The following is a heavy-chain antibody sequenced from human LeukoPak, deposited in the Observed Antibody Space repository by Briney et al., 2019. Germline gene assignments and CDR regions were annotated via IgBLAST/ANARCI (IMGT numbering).Heavy chain of an antibody. D-gene: IGHD3-3*01. CDR2: INTDGSST. J-gene: IGHJ4*02. CDR3: ARVPSSGYRSTHLDY. CDR1: RFTLSSYW. Sequence: GGSLRLSCVASRFTLSSYWMHWVRQAPGKGLVWVSRINTDGSSTSYADSVKGRFTISRDNAKNTLYLQMNSLRAEDTAVYYCARVPSSGYRSTHLDYWGQGTLVTVSS. V-gene: IGHV3-74*01.